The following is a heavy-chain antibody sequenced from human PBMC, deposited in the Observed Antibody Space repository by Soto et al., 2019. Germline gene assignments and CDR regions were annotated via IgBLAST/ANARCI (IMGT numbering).Heavy chain of an antibody. Sequence: PSETLSLTCAVSGGSISSSNCWSWVRQPPGKGLEWIGEIYHSGSTNYNPSLKSRVTISVDKSKNQFSLKLSSVTAADTAVYYCARGPIVVVPAAIPYFDYWGQGTLVT. J-gene: IGHJ4*02. V-gene: IGHV4-4*02. CDR3: ARGPIVVVPAAIPYFDY. D-gene: IGHD2-2*02. CDR1: GGSISSSNC. CDR2: IYHSGST.